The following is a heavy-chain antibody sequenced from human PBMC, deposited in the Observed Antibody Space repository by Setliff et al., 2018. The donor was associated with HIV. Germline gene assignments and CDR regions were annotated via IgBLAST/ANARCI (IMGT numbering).Heavy chain of an antibody. V-gene: IGHV3-9*01. Sequence: GGSLRLSCAASGFNFDDYAMHWGRQVPGKGPEWVSGITWDSGTIAYADSVKGRFTISRDNAKKYVYLQMNSLRVEDTALYFCAKDYGDGHNWGAFDIWGQGTMVTVSS. D-gene: IGHD1-1*01. CDR2: ITWDSGTI. CDR1: GFNFDDYA. CDR3: AKDYGDGHNWGAFDI. J-gene: IGHJ3*02.